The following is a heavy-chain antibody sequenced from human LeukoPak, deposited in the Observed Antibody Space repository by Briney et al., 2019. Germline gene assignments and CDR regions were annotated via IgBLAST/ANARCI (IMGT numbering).Heavy chain of an antibody. CDR1: GGTFSSYA. Sequence: SVKVSCKASGGTFSSYAISWVRQAPGQGLEWMGGIIPIFGTANYAQKFQGRVTITADESTSTAYMELSSLRSEDTAVYYCARDLGYCSSGSCYGDYWGQGTLVTVSS. J-gene: IGHJ4*02. CDR2: IIPIFGTA. CDR3: ARDLGYCSSGSCYGDY. D-gene: IGHD2-15*01. V-gene: IGHV1-69*01.